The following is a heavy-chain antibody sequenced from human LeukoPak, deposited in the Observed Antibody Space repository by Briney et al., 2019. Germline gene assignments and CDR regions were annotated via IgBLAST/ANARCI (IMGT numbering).Heavy chain of an antibody. Sequence: PSETLSLTCTVSGGSISSSSYYWGWIRQPPGKGLEWIGSIYYSGSTYYNPSLKSRVTISVDTSKNQFSLKLSSVTAADTAVYYCARHGHGFLYLPQFDPWGQGTLVTVSS. D-gene: IGHD4-17*01. V-gene: IGHV4-39*01. CDR1: GGSISSSSYY. CDR2: IYYSGST. CDR3: ARHGHGFLYLPQFDP. J-gene: IGHJ5*02.